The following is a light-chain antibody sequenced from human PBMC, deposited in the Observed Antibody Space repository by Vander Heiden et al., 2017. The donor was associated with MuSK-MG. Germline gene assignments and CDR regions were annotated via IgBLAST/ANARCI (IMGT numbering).Light chain of an antibody. Sequence: QSALTQPASVSGSPGQSLSISCTGTSSDVGGYNYVSWYQQHPGKVPKLMIYEVTNRPSGVSNRFSGSKSGNTASLTISGLQAEDEADYYCSSYTSSSTQVFGGGTKLTVL. CDR3: SSYTSSSTQV. V-gene: IGLV2-14*01. J-gene: IGLJ3*02. CDR2: EVT. CDR1: SSDVGGYNY.